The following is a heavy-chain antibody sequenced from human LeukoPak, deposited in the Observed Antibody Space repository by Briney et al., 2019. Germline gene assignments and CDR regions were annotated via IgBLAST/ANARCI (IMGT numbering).Heavy chain of an antibody. V-gene: IGHV4-59*01. CDR2: IYYSGST. CDR3: ARERYGSGSYYTDY. D-gene: IGHD3-10*01. CDR1: GGSISSYY. Sequence: SETLSLTCTVSGGSISSYYWSWIRQPPGKRLEWIGYIYYSGSTNYNPSLKSRVTISVDTSKNQFSLKLSSVTAADTAVYYCARERYGSGSYYTDYWGQGTLVTVSS. J-gene: IGHJ4*02.